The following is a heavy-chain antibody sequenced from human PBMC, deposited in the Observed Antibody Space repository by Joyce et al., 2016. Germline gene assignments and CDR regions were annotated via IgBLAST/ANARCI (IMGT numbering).Heavy chain of an antibody. J-gene: IGHJ6*02. CDR1: GFTFSNYP. Sequence: QVQLVESGGGVVQPGRSLRLSCVASGFTFSNYPMYWVRQAPGKGLEWVALIAYDGLNTYYSDSVKGRFTISRDDSQNTLILQMNSLTREDTAVYFCAREIGELTGDPYYYGVDVWGQGTTVAVSS. V-gene: IGHV3-30-3*01. D-gene: IGHD7-27*01. CDR2: IAYDGLNT. CDR3: AREIGELTGDPYYYGVDV.